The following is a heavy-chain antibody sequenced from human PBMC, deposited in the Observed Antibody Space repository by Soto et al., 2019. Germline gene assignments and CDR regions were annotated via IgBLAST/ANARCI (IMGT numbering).Heavy chain of an antibody. CDR1: GYSFTSYW. Sequence: GESLKISCKGSGYSFTSYWIGWVRQMPGKGLEWMGIIYPGDSDTRYSPSFQGQVTISADKSISTAYRQWSSLKASDTAMYYCARRHDFWSGHDAFDIWGQGTMVTVSS. D-gene: IGHD3-3*01. V-gene: IGHV5-51*01. CDR2: IYPGDSDT. J-gene: IGHJ3*02. CDR3: ARRHDFWSGHDAFDI.